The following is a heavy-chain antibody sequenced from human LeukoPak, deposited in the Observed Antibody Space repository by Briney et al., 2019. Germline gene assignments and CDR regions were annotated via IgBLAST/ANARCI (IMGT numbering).Heavy chain of an antibody. Sequence: GRSLRLSCVASGFTFSSYDIHWVRQAPGKALEWVAAISFDGNDKYYRDSVKGRFTISRDNARNTLFLDMTSLTIDDAATYYCAIRPGPFGYWGQGTQVIVSS. CDR1: GFTFSSYD. D-gene: IGHD2-2*02. J-gene: IGHJ4*02. CDR3: AIRPGPFGY. CDR2: ISFDGNDK. V-gene: IGHV3-30-3*01.